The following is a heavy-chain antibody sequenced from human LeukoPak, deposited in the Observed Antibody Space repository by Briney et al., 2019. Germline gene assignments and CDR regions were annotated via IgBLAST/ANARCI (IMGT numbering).Heavy chain of an antibody. CDR3: AKANWVSNADAVW. Sequence: GGSLRLSCAASRFTLSSFAMSGVRQTPARGREGLSSIRRNGEKFYADSVKGRFTLSRDDSRNTVYLQVTNLRVDDTAVYYCAKANWVSNADAVWWGQGTVVTVSS. J-gene: IGHJ4*02. CDR2: IRRNGEK. CDR1: RFTLSSFA. V-gene: IGHV3-23*01. D-gene: IGHD1-1*01.